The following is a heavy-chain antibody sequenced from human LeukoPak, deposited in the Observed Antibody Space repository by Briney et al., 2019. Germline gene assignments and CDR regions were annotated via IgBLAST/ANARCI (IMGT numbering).Heavy chain of an antibody. CDR2: INPNSGGT. CDR1: GYTFTGYY. D-gene: IGHD3-3*01. V-gene: IGHV1-2*02. J-gene: IGHJ4*02. CDR3: ARVPRGGYWSGTTNDY. Sequence: ASVKVSCNASGYTFTGYYMHWGRQAPGPGLEWMGLINPNSGGTKNSQKFQGRVTMTRDTSISTAYMELSRLRSDDTAVYYCARVPRGGYWSGTTNDYWGQGTLVTVSS.